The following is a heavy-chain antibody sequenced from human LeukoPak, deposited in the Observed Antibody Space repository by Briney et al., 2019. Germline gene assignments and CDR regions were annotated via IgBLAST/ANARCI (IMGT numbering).Heavy chain of an antibody. D-gene: IGHD3-3*01. J-gene: IGHJ4*02. CDR2: INHSGST. V-gene: IGHV4-34*01. Sequence: SETLSLTCAVYGGSFSGYYWSWIRQPPGKGLEWIGEINHSGSTNYNPSLKSRVTISVDTSKNQFSLKLSSVTAADTAVYYCARADLWSGYSKFDYWGQGTLVTVSS. CDR3: ARADLWSGYSKFDY. CDR1: GGSFSGYY.